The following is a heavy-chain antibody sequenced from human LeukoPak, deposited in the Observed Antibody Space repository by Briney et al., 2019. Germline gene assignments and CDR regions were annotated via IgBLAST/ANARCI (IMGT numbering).Heavy chain of an antibody. CDR1: GYTFTGYY. V-gene: IGHV1-2*02. CDR3: ARGARDYYDSSGNYQANSIDY. D-gene: IGHD3-22*01. J-gene: IGHJ4*02. Sequence: ASVKVSCKASGYTFTGYYMHWVRQAPGQGLEWMGWINPNSGGTNYAQKFQGRVTMTRDTSISTAYMELSRLRSDDTAVYYCARGARDYYDSSGNYQANSIDYWGQGTLVTVSS. CDR2: INPNSGGT.